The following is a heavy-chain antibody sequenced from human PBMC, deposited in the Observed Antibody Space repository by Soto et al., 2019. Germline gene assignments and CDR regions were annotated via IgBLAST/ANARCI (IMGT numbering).Heavy chain of an antibody. D-gene: IGHD2-21*02. CDR2: VSGSSGST. CDR1: GFTFSGYA. Sequence: PGGSLRLSFAASGFTFSGYALSWVGQAPGKGLEWVSAVSGSSGSTYYADYAQRRLTLPRDNSKNTLYLQLNSLRAEDTAAYYCAKGDYCGGDYCLSYYYYGMNVWGQGTAVTVS. CDR3: AKGDYCGGDYCLSYYYYGMNV. V-gene: IGHV3-23*01. J-gene: IGHJ6*02.